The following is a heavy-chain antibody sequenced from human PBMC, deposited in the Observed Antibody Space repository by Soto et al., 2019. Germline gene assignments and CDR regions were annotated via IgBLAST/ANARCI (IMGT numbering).Heavy chain of an antibody. Sequence: EVQLVESGGGLVKPGGSLRLSCAASGFTFSSYSINWVRQAPGKGLEWVSSISSSSSYIYYADSVKGRFTISRDNAKNSLYLQRNSLRAEDTAVYYCARDDGGSGWSNDYWGQGTLVTVSS. CDR1: GFTFSSYS. D-gene: IGHD6-19*01. V-gene: IGHV3-21*01. CDR3: ARDDGGSGWSNDY. J-gene: IGHJ4*02. CDR2: ISSSSSYI.